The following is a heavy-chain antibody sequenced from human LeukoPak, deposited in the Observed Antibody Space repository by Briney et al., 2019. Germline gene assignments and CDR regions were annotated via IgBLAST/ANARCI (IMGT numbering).Heavy chain of an antibody. J-gene: IGHJ3*02. Sequence: GGSLRLSCAASGFTVSSNYMSWVRQAPGKGLEWVSVIYSGGSTYYADSVKGRFTISRHNSKNTLYLQMSSLRAEDTAVYYCARVKDSSGYYPAFDIWGQGTMVTVSS. CDR3: ARVKDSSGYYPAFDI. CDR1: GFTVSSNY. CDR2: IYSGGST. D-gene: IGHD3-22*01. V-gene: IGHV3-53*04.